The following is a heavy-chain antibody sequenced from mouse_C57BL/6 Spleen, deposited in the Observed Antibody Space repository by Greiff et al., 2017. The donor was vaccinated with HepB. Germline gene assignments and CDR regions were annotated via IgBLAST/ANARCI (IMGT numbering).Heavy chain of an antibody. CDR3: ARGAYYSAMDY. CDR1: GYSITSGYY. V-gene: IGHV3-6*01. Sequence: VQLQQSGPGLVKPSQSLSLTCSVTGYSITSGYYWNWIRQFPGNKLEWMGYISYDGSNNYNPSLKNRISITRDTSKNQFFLKLNSVTTEDTATYYCARGAYYSAMDYWGQGTSVTVSS. J-gene: IGHJ4*01. D-gene: IGHD2-12*01. CDR2: ISYDGSN.